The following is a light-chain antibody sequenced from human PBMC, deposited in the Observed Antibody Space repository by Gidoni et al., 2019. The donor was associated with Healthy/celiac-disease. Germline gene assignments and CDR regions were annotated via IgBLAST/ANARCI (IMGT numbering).Light chain of an antibody. CDR2: EDN. J-gene: IGLJ2*01. Sequence: NFMLTQPLPESESPGKTVTIPCTRSSGSIASNYVQWYQQRPGSAPTTVIYEDNQRPSGVPDRFSGSIDSSSNSASLTISGLKTEDEADYYCQSYDSSNVVFGGGTKLTVL. CDR3: QSYDSSNVV. CDR1: SGSIASNY. V-gene: IGLV6-57*04.